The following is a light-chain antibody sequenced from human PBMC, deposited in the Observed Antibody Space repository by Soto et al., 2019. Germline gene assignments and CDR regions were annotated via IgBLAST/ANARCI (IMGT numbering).Light chain of an antibody. Sequence: DIQMTQSPSSLSASVGDRVTITCRASQSISSYLNWYQQKPGKAPKLLIYAASSFQSGVPSRLSGSGSGTHFTLTISSLQPADFATYYSQQSYSTPYTFGQGTKLEIK. V-gene: IGKV1-39*01. CDR2: AAS. J-gene: IGKJ2*01. CDR3: QQSYSTPYT. CDR1: QSISSY.